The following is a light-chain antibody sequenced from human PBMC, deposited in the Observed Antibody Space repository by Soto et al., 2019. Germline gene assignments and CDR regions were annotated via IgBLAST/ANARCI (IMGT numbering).Light chain of an antibody. CDR1: QTISSW. CDR3: QQLNSYPIT. Sequence: DIQMTQSPSTLSGSVGDRGTSTCRASQTISSWLAWYQQKPGKAPKLLIYKASTLQSGVPSRFSGSGSGTEFTLTISSLQPEDFATYYCQQLNSYPITFGQGTRLEIK. CDR2: KAS. V-gene: IGKV1-5*03. J-gene: IGKJ5*01.